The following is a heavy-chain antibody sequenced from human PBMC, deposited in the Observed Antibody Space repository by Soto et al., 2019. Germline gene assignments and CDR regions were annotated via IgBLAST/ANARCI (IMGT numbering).Heavy chain of an antibody. V-gene: IGHV3-66*01. D-gene: IGHD3-10*01. CDR2: IYSGGST. Sequence: GGSLRLSCAASGFTVSSNYMSWVRQAPGKGLEWVSVIYSGGSTYYADSVKGRFTISRDNSKNTLYLQMNSLRAEDTAVYYCARDNRGYYYGSGSYYNDDYYYGMDVWGQGTTVTVSS. J-gene: IGHJ6*02. CDR3: ARDNRGYYYGSGSYYNDDYYYGMDV. CDR1: GFTVSSNY.